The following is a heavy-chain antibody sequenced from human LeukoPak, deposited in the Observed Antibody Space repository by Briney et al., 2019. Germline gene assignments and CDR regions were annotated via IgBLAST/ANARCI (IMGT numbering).Heavy chain of an antibody. Sequence: SLRLSCAASGFTFSSYGMHWVRQAPGKGLEWVAVIWYDGSNKYYADSVKGRFTISRDNSKNTLYLQMNSLRAEDTAVYYCARDSYYYGSGSYYSGWFDPWGQGTLVTVSS. J-gene: IGHJ5*02. D-gene: IGHD3-10*01. CDR1: GFTFSSYG. CDR2: IWYDGSNK. V-gene: IGHV3-33*01. CDR3: ARDSYYYGSGSYYSGWFDP.